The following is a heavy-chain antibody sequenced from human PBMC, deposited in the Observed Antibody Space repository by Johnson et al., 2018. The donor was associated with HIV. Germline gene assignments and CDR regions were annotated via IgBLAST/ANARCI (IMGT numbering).Heavy chain of an antibody. J-gene: IGHJ3*02. CDR2: IYRRRRT. CDR3: ARSPEGDAFDI. CDR1: GFPFSGSA. V-gene: IGHV3-66*02. Sequence: MQLVESGGGLVQPGGSLTLSCAASGFPFSGSAMHWVRQASGKGLERASVIYRRRRTYYSYSVKGRFTISRDNSKNTLYLQMNSPKAEDTAVYYCARSPEGDAFDIWGQGTMVTVSS.